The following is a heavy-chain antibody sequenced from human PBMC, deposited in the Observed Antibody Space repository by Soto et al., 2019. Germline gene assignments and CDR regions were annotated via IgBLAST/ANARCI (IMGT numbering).Heavy chain of an antibody. CDR3: AKDYYDSSGSSYFDY. CDR2: ISYDGSNK. J-gene: IGHJ4*02. D-gene: IGHD3-22*01. Sequence: PGGSLRLSCAASGFTFSSYGMHWVRQAPGKGLEWVAVISYDGSNKYYADSVKGRFTISRDNSKNTLYLQMNSLRAEDTAVYYCAKDYYDSSGSSYFDYWGQGTQVTVSS. CDR1: GFTFSSYG. V-gene: IGHV3-30*18.